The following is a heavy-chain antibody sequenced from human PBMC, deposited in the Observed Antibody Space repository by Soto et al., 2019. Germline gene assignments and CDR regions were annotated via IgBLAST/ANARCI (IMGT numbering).Heavy chain of an antibody. D-gene: IGHD3-16*01. J-gene: IGHJ6*02. CDR2: ITWNGANT. Sequence: PGGSLRLSCAASGFTFSSYAMHWVRQAPGKGLEWLSLITWNGANTYYADSVKGRFTISRDGTTKSVSLQMTSLKREDTGLYYCARETLSYGSALDVWGQGTTVTVSS. CDR1: GFTFSSYA. CDR3: ARETLSYGSALDV. V-gene: IGHV3-43*01.